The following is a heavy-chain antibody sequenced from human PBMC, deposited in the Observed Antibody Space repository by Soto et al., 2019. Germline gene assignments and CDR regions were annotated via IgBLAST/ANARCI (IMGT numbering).Heavy chain of an antibody. CDR1: GVPVNNYY. CDR2: ISTSDSTI. V-gene: IGHV3-11*01. J-gene: IGHJ3*01. D-gene: IGHD1-1*01. CDR3: ARLNDFGPLRGHFDL. Sequence: PGRSTRLSRAASGVPVNNYYMAWIRQTPGKGLEWVSYISTSDSTIYYADSVKGRFTISRDNSKTSLYLQMNSLRAEDTAVFYCARLNDFGPLRGHFDLWGQGTMVTVSS.